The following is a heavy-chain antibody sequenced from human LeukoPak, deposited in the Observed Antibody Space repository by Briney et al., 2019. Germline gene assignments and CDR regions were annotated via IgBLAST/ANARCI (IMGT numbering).Heavy chain of an antibody. CDR2: IKHDGSEK. CDR1: GFTFGSYW. J-gene: IGHJ4*02. V-gene: IGHV3-7*04. Sequence: GGPLRLSCAASGFTFGSYWMSWVRQAPGKGLEGVACIKHDGSEKYYADSVEGRFTISRDNAKNSVHLQMNSLRAEDTAVYSCARYIRAFDFWGQGTLVTVSS. CDR3: ARYIRAFDF.